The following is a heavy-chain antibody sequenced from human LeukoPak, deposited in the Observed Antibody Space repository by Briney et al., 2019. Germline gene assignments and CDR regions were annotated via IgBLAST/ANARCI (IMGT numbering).Heavy chain of an antibody. J-gene: IGHJ5*02. CDR3: ARESAMVRGVRSYWFDL. CDR1: GYTFTIYY. V-gene: IGHV1-46*01. Sequence: ASVTVSFKASGYTFTIYYMHWVRQAPGQGREGMGIINPSGGSTSYAQKFQGRVTMTRDTSTSTVYMELSSLRSEDTAVYYCARESAMVRGVRSYWFDLWGQGTLVTVSS. CDR2: INPSGGST. D-gene: IGHD3-10*01.